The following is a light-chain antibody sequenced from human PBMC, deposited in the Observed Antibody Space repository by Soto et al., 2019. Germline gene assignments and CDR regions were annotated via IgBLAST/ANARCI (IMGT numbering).Light chain of an antibody. CDR2: TAS. J-gene: IGKJ4*01. V-gene: IGKV1-9*01. Sequence: DIQLTQSPSFLSASVGDRVTITCRASQAISTYLAWYQQKPGKAPKLLISTASTLGSGVPSRFSGSGSETEFTLTISSLQPEDFASYYCQQLHSYPCIFGGGTKVEI. CDR3: QQLHSYPCI. CDR1: QAISTY.